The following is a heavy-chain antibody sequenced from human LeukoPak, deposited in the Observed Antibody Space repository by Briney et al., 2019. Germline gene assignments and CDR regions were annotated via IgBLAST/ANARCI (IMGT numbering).Heavy chain of an antibody. V-gene: IGHV3-74*01. CDR2: INSDGSST. D-gene: IGHD5-12*01. Sequence: GGSLRLSCAASGFTFSRYWVHWVRQAPGKGLVWVSRINSDGSSTSYADSVKGRFTISRDNARNTLYLQMNSLRAEDTAVYYCARSYSGYDAFFDYWGQGTLVTVSS. CDR1: GFTFSRYW. CDR3: ARSYSGYDAFFDY. J-gene: IGHJ4*02.